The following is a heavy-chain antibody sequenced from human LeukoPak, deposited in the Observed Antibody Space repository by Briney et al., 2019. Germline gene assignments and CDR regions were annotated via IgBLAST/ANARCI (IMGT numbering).Heavy chain of an antibody. CDR2: IYYSGST. CDR3: AKGGPTGDLRSPGRDW. V-gene: IGHV4-59*01. CDR1: GGSISSYY. J-gene: IGHJ4*02. Sequence: SETLSLTCTVSGGSISSYYWSWIRQPPGKGLEWIGYIYYSGSTNYNPSLKSRVTISVDTSKNQFSLKLSSVTAADTAVYYCAKGGPTGDLRSPGRDWWGQGALVTVSS. D-gene: IGHD7-27*01.